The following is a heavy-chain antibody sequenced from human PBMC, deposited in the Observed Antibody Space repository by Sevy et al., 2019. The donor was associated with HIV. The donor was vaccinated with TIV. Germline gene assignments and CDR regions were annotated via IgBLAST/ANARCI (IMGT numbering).Heavy chain of an antibody. CDR2: ISSSGSTI. CDR1: GFTFTDYY. Sequence: GGSLRLSCAASGFTFTDYYMSWIRQAPGKGLEWLSYISSSGSTIYYADSVKGRFTISRDNATNSLSLQMNGLRAEDTAVYYCTTVGFPNWGSEAFDIWDQGTMVTVSS. D-gene: IGHD3-16*01. J-gene: IGHJ3*02. CDR3: TTVGFPNWGSEAFDI. V-gene: IGHV3-11*01.